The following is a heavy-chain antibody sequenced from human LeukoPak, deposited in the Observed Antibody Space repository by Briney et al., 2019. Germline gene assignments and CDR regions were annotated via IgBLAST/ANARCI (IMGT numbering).Heavy chain of an antibody. CDR2: INHSGST. J-gene: IGHJ4*02. CDR1: GGSFSGYY. D-gene: IGHD6-19*01. CDR3: ARYSSGWSYYFDY. Sequence: SETLSLTCAVYGGSFSGYYWSWIRQPPGKGLEWIGEINHSGSTNYNPSLKSRVTISVDTSKNQFSLKLSSVTAADTAVYYCARYSSGWSYYFDYWGQGTLVTVSS. V-gene: IGHV4-34*01.